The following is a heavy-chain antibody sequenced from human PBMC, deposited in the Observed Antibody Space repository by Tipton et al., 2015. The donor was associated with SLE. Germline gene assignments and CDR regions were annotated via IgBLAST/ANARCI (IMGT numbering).Heavy chain of an antibody. CDR2: VYTTGST. Sequence: TLSLTCTVSGGSISSSSHYWSWIRQPAGKGLEWIGHVYTTGSTNYNPSLKSRVTISVDTSKNQFSLKLTSVTAADTAVYYCARLSSGWPDYFDYWGQGTLVTVSS. J-gene: IGHJ4*02. V-gene: IGHV4-61*09. CDR1: GGSISSSSHY. CDR3: ARLSSGWPDYFDY. D-gene: IGHD6-19*01.